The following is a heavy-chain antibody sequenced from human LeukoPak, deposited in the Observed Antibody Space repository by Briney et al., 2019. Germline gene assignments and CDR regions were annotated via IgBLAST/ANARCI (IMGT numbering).Heavy chain of an antibody. J-gene: IGHJ4*02. CDR1: GFTFSSYS. Sequence: GGSLRLSCAASGFTFSSYSMNWVRQAPGKGLEWVSSISSSSSYIYYADSVKGRFTISRDNAKNSLYLQMNSLRAEDTAVYYCAVGSTSRYYFDYRGQGTLVTVSS. D-gene: IGHD2-2*01. CDR3: AVGSTSRYYFDY. V-gene: IGHV3-21*01. CDR2: ISSSSSYI.